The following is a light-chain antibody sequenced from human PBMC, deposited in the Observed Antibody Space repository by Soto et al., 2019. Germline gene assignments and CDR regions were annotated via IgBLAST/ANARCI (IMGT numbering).Light chain of an antibody. CDR1: QSISSW. CDR3: QQYNNYPLT. Sequence: DIQMTQSPSTLSASVGDRVTITCRASQSISSWLAWYQQKPGKAPKVLIYDASSLESGVPSRFSGSGSGTEFTLTISSLQPDDFATYSCQQYNNYPLTFGQGTKVETK. V-gene: IGKV1-5*01. CDR2: DAS. J-gene: IGKJ1*01.